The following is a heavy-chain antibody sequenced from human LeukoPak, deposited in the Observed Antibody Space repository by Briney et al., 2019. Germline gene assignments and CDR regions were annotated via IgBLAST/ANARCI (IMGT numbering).Heavy chain of an antibody. V-gene: IGHV3-23*01. D-gene: IGHD7-27*01. CDR3: AKDGGLWVSAHWGDS. Sequence: GGSLRLSCAASGFTFSSYTMSWVRQAPGKGLEWASTITTSDGNTYYADSVKGRFTVSRDNSKNTLFLQMNSLRAEDTAVYYCAKDGGLWVSAHWGDSWGRGTLVTASS. CDR1: GFTFSSYT. CDR2: ITTSDGNT. J-gene: IGHJ4*02.